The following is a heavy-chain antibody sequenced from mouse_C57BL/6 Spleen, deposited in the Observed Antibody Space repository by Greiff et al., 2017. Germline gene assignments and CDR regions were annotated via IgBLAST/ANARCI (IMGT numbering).Heavy chain of an antibody. CDR3: ASRNYYGGSYWYFDV. V-gene: IGHV1-69*01. Sequence: QVQLQQPGAELVMPGASVKLSCKASGYTFTSYWMHWVKQRPGQGLEWIGEIDPSDSYTTYNQKFKGKSTLTVDKSSSTAYMQLSSLTSEDSAVYYCASRNYYGGSYWYFDVWGTGTTVTVSS. CDR1: GYTFTSYW. J-gene: IGHJ1*03. CDR2: IDPSDSYT. D-gene: IGHD1-1*01.